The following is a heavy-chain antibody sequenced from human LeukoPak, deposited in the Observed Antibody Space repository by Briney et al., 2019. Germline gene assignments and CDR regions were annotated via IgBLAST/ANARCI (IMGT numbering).Heavy chain of an antibody. V-gene: IGHV3-48*02. CDR3: ARAPYSNYQSSYYYYGMDV. CDR2: ITASGTAM. J-gene: IGHJ6*02. D-gene: IGHD4-11*01. Sequence: GGSLRLSCAASGFTFSSYSMNWVRQAPGKGLEWVSHITASGTAMFYADSVKGRFTISRDNAKSSLYLQMNSLRDEDTAVYYCARAPYSNYQSSYYYYGMDVWGQGTTVTVSS. CDR1: GFTFSSYS.